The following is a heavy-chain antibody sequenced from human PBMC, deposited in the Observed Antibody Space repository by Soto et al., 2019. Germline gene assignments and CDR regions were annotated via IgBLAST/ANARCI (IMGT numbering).Heavy chain of an antibody. D-gene: IGHD3-22*01. CDR3: ARVTYDSSGHYAMSSYFDI. Sequence: QVHLQQWGAGLLKPSETLSLNCAVYGGSFSGYYWSLIRQPPGKGPEWIGESNHSGSTNYNPSLKSRVTISVDTYKNQFSLKLSSVTAADTAVYYCARVTYDSSGHYAMSSYFDIWGRGTMVTVSS. J-gene: IGHJ3*02. CDR2: SNHSGST. CDR1: GGSFSGYY. V-gene: IGHV4-34*02.